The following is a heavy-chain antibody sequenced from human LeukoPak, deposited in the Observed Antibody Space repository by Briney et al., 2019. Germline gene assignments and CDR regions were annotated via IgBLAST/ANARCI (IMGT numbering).Heavy chain of an antibody. J-gene: IGHJ5*02. CDR2: ISAYNGNT. CDR3: ARSYCSSTSRYRRWFDP. D-gene: IGHD2-2*02. CDR1: GYTFTSYG. Sequence: GASVKVSCKASGYTFTSYGISWVRQAPGQGLEWMGWISAYNGNTNYAQKLQGRVTMTTDTSTSTAYMELRSLRSDDTAVYYCARSYCSSTSRYRRWFDPWGQGTLVTVSS. V-gene: IGHV1-18*01.